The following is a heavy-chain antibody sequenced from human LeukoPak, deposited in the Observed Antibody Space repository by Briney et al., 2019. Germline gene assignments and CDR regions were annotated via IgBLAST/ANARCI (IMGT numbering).Heavy chain of an antibody. CDR2: ISYDGSNK. V-gene: IGHV3-30*04. D-gene: IGHD3-16*01. CDR3: ARDHGGRDALYYFDY. CDR1: GFTFSSYA. Sequence: PGRSLRLSCAASGFTFSSYAMHWVHQAPGKGLEWVAVISYDGSNKYYADSVKGRFTISRDNSKNTLYLQMNSLRAEDTAVYYCARDHGGRDALYYFDYWGQGTLVTVSS. J-gene: IGHJ4*02.